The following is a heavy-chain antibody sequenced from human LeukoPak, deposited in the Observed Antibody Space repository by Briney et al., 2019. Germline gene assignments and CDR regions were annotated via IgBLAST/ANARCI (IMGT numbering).Heavy chain of an antibody. V-gene: IGHV1-46*01. D-gene: IGHD6-13*01. Sequence: ASVKVSCKASGYTFTSYYMHWVRQAPGQGLEWMGIINPSGGSTSYAQKFQGRVTMTRDMSTSTVYMELSSLRSEDTAVYYCARYGSSWYWDYYYYMDVWGKGTTVTVSS. CDR1: GYTFTSYY. CDR2: INPSGGST. CDR3: ARYGSSWYWDYYYYMDV. J-gene: IGHJ6*03.